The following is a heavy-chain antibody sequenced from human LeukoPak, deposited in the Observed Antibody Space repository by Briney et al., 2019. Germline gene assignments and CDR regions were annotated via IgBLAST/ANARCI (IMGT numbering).Heavy chain of an antibody. CDR2: INPSGGST. Sequence: ASVKVSCKASGYTFTSYYMHWVRQAPGQGLEWMGIINPSGGSTSYAQKFQGRVTMTRDMSTSTAYMELSRLRSDDTAVYYCARGLPSQYCSSTSCYSWFDPWGQGTLVTVSS. CDR1: GYTFTSYY. V-gene: IGHV1-46*01. J-gene: IGHJ5*02. CDR3: ARGLPSQYCSSTSCYSWFDP. D-gene: IGHD2-2*01.